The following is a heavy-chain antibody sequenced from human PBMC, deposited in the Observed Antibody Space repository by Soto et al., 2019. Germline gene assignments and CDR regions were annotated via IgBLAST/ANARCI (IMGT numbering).Heavy chain of an antibody. D-gene: IGHD3-22*01. CDR3: ARANAYDTPFDY. V-gene: IGHV1-69*13. Sequence: ASVEVSCKASGGTFSRYAISWVRQAPGQGLEWMGGIIPIFGTTNYAQNFQGRVTITADESTSTAYMELSSLISEDTAVYYCARANAYDTPFDYWGHGTLVTVSS. CDR2: IIPIFGTT. CDR1: GGTFSRYA. J-gene: IGHJ4*01.